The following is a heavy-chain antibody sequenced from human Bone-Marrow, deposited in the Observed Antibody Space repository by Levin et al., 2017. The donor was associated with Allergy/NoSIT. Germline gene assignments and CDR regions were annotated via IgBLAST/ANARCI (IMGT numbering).Heavy chain of an antibody. CDR3: ARVVGVMIPAAIDH. CDR1: GSSFSSGFH. D-gene: IGHD2-15*01. Sequence: NASETLSLTCNVSGSSFSSGFHWGWIRQPPGKGLEWIGSIYHNGKTNYNPSLKSRVTVSLDTSKNQFSLRLSSVTAADTALYYCARVVGVMIPAAIDHWGQGTLVTVSS. V-gene: IGHV4-38-2*02. J-gene: IGHJ4*02. CDR2: IYHNGKT.